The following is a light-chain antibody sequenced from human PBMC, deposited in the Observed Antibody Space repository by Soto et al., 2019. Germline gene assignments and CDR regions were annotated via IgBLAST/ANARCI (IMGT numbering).Light chain of an antibody. V-gene: IGKV4-1*01. J-gene: IGKJ4*01. CDR3: QQYYSTPLT. Sequence: IVMTQSPDSLAVSLGERATINCKSSQSVLYSSNNKNYLAWYQQKPGQPPKLLIYWASTRESGVPDRFSGSGSWTDFTLTISILQAEDVAVYYCQQYYSTPLTFGGGTKVEIK. CDR1: QSVLYSSNNKNY. CDR2: WAS.